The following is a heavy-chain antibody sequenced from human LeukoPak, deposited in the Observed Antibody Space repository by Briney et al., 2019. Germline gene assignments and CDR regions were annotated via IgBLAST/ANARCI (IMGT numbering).Heavy chain of an antibody. D-gene: IGHD4-17*01. J-gene: IGHJ4*02. Sequence: SVKVSCKASGYTFTSYDISWVRQAPGQGLEWMGGIIPIFGTANYAQKVQGRVTITTDESTTTAYMELSSLRSEDTAMYYCARWTVTTYTHFDYWGQGTLVTVSS. CDR3: ARWTVTTYTHFDY. CDR2: IIPIFGTA. CDR1: GYTFTSYD. V-gene: IGHV1-69*05.